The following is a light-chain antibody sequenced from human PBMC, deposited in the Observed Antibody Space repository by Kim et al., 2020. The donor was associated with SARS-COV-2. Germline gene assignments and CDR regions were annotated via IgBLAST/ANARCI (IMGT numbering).Light chain of an antibody. V-gene: IGLV1-40*01. J-gene: IGLJ2*01. CDR1: RSNLGAGYD. CDR2: ENT. Sequence: GTISCTRCRSNLGAGYDVRWYQQLPGAAPRLLIYENTNRPSGVPARFSGSKSAPSAALAITGLQAEDEGDYYCQSYDSSLSGSEVFGGGTKLTVL. CDR3: QSYDSSLSGSEV.